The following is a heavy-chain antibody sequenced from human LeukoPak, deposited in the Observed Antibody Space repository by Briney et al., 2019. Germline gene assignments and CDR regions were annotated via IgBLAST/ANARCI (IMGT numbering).Heavy chain of an antibody. D-gene: IGHD5-18*01. V-gene: IGHV4-4*07. CDR2: LYASGST. Sequence: SEALSLTCTVSGDSISSYYWSWIRQPAGKGLEWIGRLYASGSTNYNPSLESRVTISVDTSKNQLSLKLNSVTAADTAVYYCARHTTMVHFDYWGQGTLVTVSS. CDR3: ARHTTMVHFDY. CDR1: GDSISSYY. J-gene: IGHJ4*02.